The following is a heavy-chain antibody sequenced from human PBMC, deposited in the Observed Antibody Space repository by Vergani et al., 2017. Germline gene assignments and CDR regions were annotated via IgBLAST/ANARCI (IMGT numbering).Heavy chain of an antibody. CDR2: IYPGDSDT. V-gene: IGHV5-51*01. J-gene: IGHJ3*02. Sequence: EVQLVQSGAEVKKPGESLKISCKGSGYSFTSYWIGWVRQMPGKGLEWMGIIYPGDSDTRYSPSFQGQVTISADKSISTAYLQWSSLKASDTAMYYCARRTVIYYDTKGAAFDIWGQGTMVTVSS. CDR1: GYSFTSYW. CDR3: ARRTVIYYDTKGAAFDI. D-gene: IGHD3-22*01.